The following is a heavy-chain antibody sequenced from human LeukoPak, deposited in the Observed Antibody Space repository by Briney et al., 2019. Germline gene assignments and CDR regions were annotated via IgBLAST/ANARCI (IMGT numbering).Heavy chain of an antibody. Sequence: PGESLKISCKGSRYSFTSYWIGWVRQMPGKGLEWMGIIYPGDSDTRYSPSFQGQVTISADKSISTAYLQWSSLKASDTAMYYCARQARSRSSSSYMDVWGKGTTVTVSS. V-gene: IGHV5-51*01. CDR2: IYPGDSDT. J-gene: IGHJ6*03. D-gene: IGHD3-10*01. CDR1: RYSFTSYW. CDR3: ARQARSRSSSSYMDV.